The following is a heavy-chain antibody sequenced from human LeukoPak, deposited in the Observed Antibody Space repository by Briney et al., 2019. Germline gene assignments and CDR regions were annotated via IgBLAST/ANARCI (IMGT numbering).Heavy chain of an antibody. Sequence: RPSETLSLTCKVSGYPISLDYYWVWIRQAPGRGLQWIGGFHRGRIQYNSALKSRVTISIDSSKIQFSLRMWPVTAADTAFYFCARAPSSYESGNGYPNLGWLDPWGQGALVTVSS. CDR3: ARAPSSYESGNGYPNLGWLDP. D-gene: IGHD5-24*01. V-gene: IGHV4-38-2*02. CDR2: FHRGRI. CDR1: GYPISLDYY. J-gene: IGHJ5*02.